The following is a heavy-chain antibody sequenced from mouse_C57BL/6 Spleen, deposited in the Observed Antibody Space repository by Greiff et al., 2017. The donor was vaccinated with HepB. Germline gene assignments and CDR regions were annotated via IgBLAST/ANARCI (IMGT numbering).Heavy chain of an antibody. CDR3: TPTLTGTIDY. CDR2: IDPENGDT. V-gene: IGHV14-4*01. Sequence: VQLQQSGAELVRPGASVKLSCPASGFNIKDDYMHWVKQRPEQGLEWIGWIDPENGDTEYASKFQGKATITADTSSNTAYLQLSSLTSEDTAVYYCTPTLTGTIDYWGQGTTLTVSS. CDR1: GFNIKDDY. D-gene: IGHD4-1*01. J-gene: IGHJ2*01.